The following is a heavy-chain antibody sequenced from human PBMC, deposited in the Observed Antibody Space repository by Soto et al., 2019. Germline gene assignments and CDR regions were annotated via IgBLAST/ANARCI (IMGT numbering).Heavy chain of an antibody. D-gene: IGHD3-10*01. J-gene: IGHJ4*02. Sequence: GGSLRLSCAASDFDFSRYGIHWVRQAPGKGLEWVAASSYDGRETFYADSAKSRFTVSKEMSKNTASLQMNALRHEDTAVYFCARDSGWPILNFDNWGQGTPVTVSS. CDR2: SSYDGRET. CDR3: ARDSGWPILNFDN. V-gene: IGHV3-30*03. CDR1: DFDFSRYG.